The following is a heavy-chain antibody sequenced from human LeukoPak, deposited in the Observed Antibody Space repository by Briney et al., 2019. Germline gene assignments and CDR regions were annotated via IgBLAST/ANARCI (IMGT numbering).Heavy chain of an antibody. Sequence: GESLKISCKGSGYNFTKYWIAWVRQMPGKGLEWMGIIYPGDSDTRYSPSFQGQVTISADKSISTAYLHWSSLKASDTAMYYCARALAVAGMAYFQHWGQGTLVTVSS. CDR2: IYPGDSDT. J-gene: IGHJ1*01. CDR1: GYNFTKYW. CDR3: ARALAVAGMAYFQH. V-gene: IGHV5-51*01. D-gene: IGHD6-19*01.